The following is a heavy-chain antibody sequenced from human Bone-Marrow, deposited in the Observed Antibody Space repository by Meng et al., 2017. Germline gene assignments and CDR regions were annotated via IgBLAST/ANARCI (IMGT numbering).Heavy chain of an antibody. CDR1: GGSISSSSYY. CDR3: AREGYYGSGSYGWFDP. D-gene: IGHD3-10*01. V-gene: IGHV4-39*07. CDR2: IYYSGST. J-gene: IGHJ5*02. Sequence: SETLSLTCTVSGGSISSSSYYWGWIRQPPGKWLEWIGSIYYSGSTYYNPSLKSRVTISVDTSKNQFSLKLSSVTAADTAVYYCAREGYYGSGSYGWFDPWGQGTLVTVSS.